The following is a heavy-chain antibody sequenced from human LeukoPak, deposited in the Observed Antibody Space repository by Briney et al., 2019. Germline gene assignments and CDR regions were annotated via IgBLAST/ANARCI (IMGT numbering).Heavy chain of an antibody. J-gene: IGHJ4*02. CDR3: ARAEDYGDSYFDC. CDR1: GGSFSGYY. CDR2: INHSGST. D-gene: IGHD4-17*01. V-gene: IGHV4-34*01. Sequence: SETLSLTCAVYGGSFSGYYWSWIRQPPGKGLEWIGEINHSGSTNYNPSLKSRVTISVDTSKNQFSLKLSSVTAADTAVYYCARAEDYGDSYFDCWGQGTLVTVSS.